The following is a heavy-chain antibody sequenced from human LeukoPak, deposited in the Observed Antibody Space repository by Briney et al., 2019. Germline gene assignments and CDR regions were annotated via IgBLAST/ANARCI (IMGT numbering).Heavy chain of an antibody. V-gene: IGHV4-59*01. Sequence: SETLSLTCTVSGGPISSYYWSWIRQPPGKGLEWIGYIYYSGSTNYNPSLKSRVTISVDTSKNQFSLKLNSVTAADTAVYYCARGGSYDFWSGYFYGMDVWGQGTTVTVSS. J-gene: IGHJ6*02. CDR2: IYYSGST. D-gene: IGHD3-3*01. CDR1: GGPISSYY. CDR3: ARGGSYDFWSGYFYGMDV.